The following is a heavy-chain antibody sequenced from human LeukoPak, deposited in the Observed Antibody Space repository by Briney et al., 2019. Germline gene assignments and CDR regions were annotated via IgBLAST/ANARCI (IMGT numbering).Heavy chain of an antibody. CDR2: IYSTSWST. D-gene: IGHD3-22*01. CDR3: ARGYYNSSGYSFDY. V-gene: IGHV4-4*07. Sequence: SETLSLTRTVSGGSITNYYWSWIRQPAGKGLEWIGRIYSTSWSTKYNPSLESRVSMSVDTSKNQVSLKMTSVTAADTAVYYCARGYYNSSGYSFDYWGQGTPVTVSS. J-gene: IGHJ4*02. CDR1: GGSITNYY.